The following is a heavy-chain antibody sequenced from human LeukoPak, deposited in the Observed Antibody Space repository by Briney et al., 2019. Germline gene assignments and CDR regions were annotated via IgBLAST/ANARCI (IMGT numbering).Heavy chain of an antibody. D-gene: IGHD5/OR15-5a*01. J-gene: IGHJ3*02. Sequence: SVKVSCKSSGGTFNNFALSWVRQAPGQGLEWMGGIIPLFGTTNYAPKFQGRVTFTADASTNTAYMELRSLTFEDTAMFYCARRKYTVSDFGAFDIWGQGTMVTVSS. CDR2: IIPLFGTT. CDR1: GGTFNNFA. V-gene: IGHV1-69*13. CDR3: ARRKYTVSDFGAFDI.